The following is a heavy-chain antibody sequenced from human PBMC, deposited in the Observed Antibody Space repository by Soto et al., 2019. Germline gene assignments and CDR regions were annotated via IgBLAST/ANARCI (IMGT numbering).Heavy chain of an antibody. J-gene: IGHJ4*02. V-gene: IGHV3-23*01. Sequence: GGSLRLSCTASGFTFRNYVMSWVRQAPGRGLEWVSAISVSGGSTSYADSVKGRFIISRDNSKNTLYLQLNSLRAEDTAVYYCAKDQVRVVVAAAFGYWGQGTLVTVSS. D-gene: IGHD2-15*01. CDR2: ISVSGGST. CDR3: AKDQVRVVVAAAFGY. CDR1: GFTFRNYV.